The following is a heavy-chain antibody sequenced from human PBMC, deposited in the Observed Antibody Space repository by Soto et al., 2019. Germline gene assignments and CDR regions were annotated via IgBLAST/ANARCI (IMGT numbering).Heavy chain of an antibody. CDR1: GFTFSSYE. V-gene: IGHV3-48*03. CDR3: AREELNCGGDCFAF. J-gene: IGHJ4*02. D-gene: IGHD2-21*01. CDR2: IATSSTNI. Sequence: EVQLVESGGDLVQPGRSLRLSCAASGFTFSSYEFNWVRQAPGKGLEWISYIATSSTNIYYADSVKGRFTSSRDNAKNALYLQMNSLRAEDTAIYYCAREELNCGGDCFAFWGQGTLVTVSS.